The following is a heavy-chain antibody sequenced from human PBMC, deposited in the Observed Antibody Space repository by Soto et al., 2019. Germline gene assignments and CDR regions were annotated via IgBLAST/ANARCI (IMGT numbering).Heavy chain of an antibody. D-gene: IGHD3-10*01. J-gene: IGHJ4*02. CDR3: ASGSTPVLDY. CDR2: ISDSGST. CDR1: GGSISSYH. Sequence: QVQLQESGPGLVKPSETLSLTCTVSGGSISSYHWSWIRQPPGKGLEWIGYISDSGSTNYNPALKSRVTISLDTSKNQFSLKVSSVTAADTAVYYCASGSTPVLDYWGQGTLVTLSS. V-gene: IGHV4-59*08.